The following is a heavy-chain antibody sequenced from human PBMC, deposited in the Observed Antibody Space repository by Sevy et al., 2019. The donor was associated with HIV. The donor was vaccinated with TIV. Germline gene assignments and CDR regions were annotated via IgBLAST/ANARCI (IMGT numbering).Heavy chain of an antibody. Sequence: GGSLRLSSTTSGFTFSNFGMFWVRQTPGKELEWVAFIQSDGSNKNHADSVKGRFTISRDNSKNTLFLQMNSLRPEDTAVYYCARNYRGLTWGQGTLVTVSS. J-gene: IGHJ5*02. V-gene: IGHV3-30*02. CDR3: ARNYRGLT. D-gene: IGHD3-10*01. CDR1: GFTFSNFG. CDR2: IQSDGSNK.